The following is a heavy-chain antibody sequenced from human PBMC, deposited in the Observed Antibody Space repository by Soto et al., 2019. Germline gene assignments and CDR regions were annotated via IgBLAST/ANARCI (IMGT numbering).Heavy chain of an antibody. V-gene: IGHV4-30-2*01. CDR2: ISPSGSP. D-gene: IGHD2-8*01. J-gene: IGHJ5*02. CDR1: GGSVNSGGYS. CDR3: TRGVLA. Sequence: QVQLQESGSRLVRPSQTVSLTCSVSGGSVNSGGYSWSWIRQPPGKGPEWIAFISPSGSPAYNPSLKSRVTISVDRSKNQISLELSSVTAADTAVYYCTRGVLAWGPGTRVTVSS.